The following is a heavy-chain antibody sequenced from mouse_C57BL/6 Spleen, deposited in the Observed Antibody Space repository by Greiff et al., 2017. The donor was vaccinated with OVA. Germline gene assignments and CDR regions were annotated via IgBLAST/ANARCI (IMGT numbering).Heavy chain of an antibody. CDR1: GYTFTSYG. Sequence: VKLQESGAELARPGASVKLSCKASGYTFTSYGISWVKQRTGQGLEWIGEIYPRSGNTYYNEKFKGKATLTADKSSSTAYMELRSLTSEDSAVYFCARNPSGGYGSSYFDYWGQGTTLTVSS. D-gene: IGHD1-1*01. J-gene: IGHJ2*01. CDR3: ARNPSGGYGSSYFDY. CDR2: IYPRSGNT. V-gene: IGHV1-81*01.